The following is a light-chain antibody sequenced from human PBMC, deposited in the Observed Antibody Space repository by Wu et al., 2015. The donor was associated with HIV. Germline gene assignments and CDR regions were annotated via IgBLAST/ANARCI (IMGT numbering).Light chain of an antibody. V-gene: IGKV3-15*01. Sequence: EIVLTQSPDTLSLSPGERATLSCRASQSISSNLAWYQQRPGQAPRLLIYDAFTRATGVAARFSGSGSGTEFTLTISSMQSEDFAVYYCQQYNNWITFGQGTRLEIK. CDR2: DAF. CDR3: QQYNNWIT. CDR1: QSISSN. J-gene: IGKJ5*01.